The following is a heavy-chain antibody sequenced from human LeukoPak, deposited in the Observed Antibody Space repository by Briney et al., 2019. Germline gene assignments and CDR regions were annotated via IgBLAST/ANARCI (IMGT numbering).Heavy chain of an antibody. J-gene: IGHJ4*02. Sequence: SVKVSRKASGGTFSSYAISWVRQAPGQGLEWMGGIIPIFGTANYAQKFQGRVTITADKSTSTAYMELSSLRSEDTAVYYCARETRIAAACLEYWGQGTLVTVSS. CDR1: GGTFSSYA. CDR3: ARETRIAAACLEY. V-gene: IGHV1-69*06. D-gene: IGHD6-13*01. CDR2: IIPIFGTA.